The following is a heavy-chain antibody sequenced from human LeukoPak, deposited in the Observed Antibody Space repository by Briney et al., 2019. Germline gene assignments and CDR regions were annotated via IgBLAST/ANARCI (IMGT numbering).Heavy chain of an antibody. J-gene: IGHJ4*02. D-gene: IGHD3-3*01. CDR3: ARVYYDFWSGYYGGVYYFDY. V-gene: IGHV4-59*01. Sequence: PSETLSLTCTVSGGSISSYYWSWIRQPPGKGLEWIGYIYYSGSTNYNPSLKSRVTISVDMSKNQFSLKLSSVTAADTAVYYCARVYYDFWSGYYGGVYYFDYWGQGTLVTVSS. CDR1: GGSISSYY. CDR2: IYYSGST.